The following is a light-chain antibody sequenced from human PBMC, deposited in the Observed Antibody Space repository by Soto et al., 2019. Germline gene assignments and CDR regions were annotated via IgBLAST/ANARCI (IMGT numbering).Light chain of an antibody. Sequence: QSALTQPPSASGTPGHGVTIFCSGSSSNIGSNYVYWYQHLPGAAPKLLIYRNNERPSGVPDRFSGSKSGTSASLAISGLRSDDEADYYCARWDDSLSGYYVFGSGTKVTVL. CDR2: RNN. CDR1: SSNIGSNY. CDR3: ARWDDSLSGYYV. V-gene: IGLV1-47*01. J-gene: IGLJ1*01.